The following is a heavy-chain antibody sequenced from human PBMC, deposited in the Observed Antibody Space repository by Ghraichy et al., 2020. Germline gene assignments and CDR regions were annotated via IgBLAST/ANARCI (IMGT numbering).Heavy chain of an antibody. D-gene: IGHD6-19*01. CDR1: GYSFTSFW. CDR3: ARHVGYISGWYLDY. CDR2: IYPGDSDI. V-gene: IGHV5-51*01. Sequence: GESLNISCKGSGYSFTSFWIGWVRQMPGKGLEWMGIIYPGDSDIRYSPSFQGQVTISADKSISTAYLQWSSLKASDTAIYYCARHVGYISGWYLDYWGQGTLVTVSS. J-gene: IGHJ4*02.